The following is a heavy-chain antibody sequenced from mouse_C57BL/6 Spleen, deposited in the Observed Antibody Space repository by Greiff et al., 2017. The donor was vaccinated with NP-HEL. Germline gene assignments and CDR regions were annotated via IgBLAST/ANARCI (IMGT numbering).Heavy chain of an antibody. V-gene: IGHV1-82*01. J-gene: IGHJ1*03. CDR3: ATPDYYGSSCWYFDV. CDR1: GYAFSSSW. CDR2: IYPGDGDT. Sequence: QVQLQQSGPELVKPGASVKISCKASGYAFSSSWMNWVKQRPGKGLEWIGRIYPGDGDTNYNGKFKGKATLTADKSSSTAYMQLSSLTSEDSAVYFCATPDYYGSSCWYFDVWGTGTTVTVSS. D-gene: IGHD1-1*01.